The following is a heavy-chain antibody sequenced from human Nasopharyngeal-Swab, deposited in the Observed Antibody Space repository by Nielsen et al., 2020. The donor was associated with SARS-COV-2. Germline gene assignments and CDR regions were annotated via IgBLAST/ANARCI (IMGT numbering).Heavy chain of an antibody. CDR3: TRLRYSSGLGY. Sequence: GGSLRLSCAASGFTFSGSAMHWVRQASGKGLEWVGRIRSKANSYATAYAASVKGRFTISRDDSKNTAYLQMNSLKTEDTAVYYCTRLRYSSGLGYWGQGTLVTVSS. CDR2: IRSKANSYAT. V-gene: IGHV3-73*01. D-gene: IGHD6-25*01. J-gene: IGHJ4*02. CDR1: GFTFSGSA.